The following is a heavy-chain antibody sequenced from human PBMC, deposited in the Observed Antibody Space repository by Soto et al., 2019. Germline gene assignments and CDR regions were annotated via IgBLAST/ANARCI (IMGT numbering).Heavy chain of an antibody. CDR3: AKRSLDGYFPIDY. D-gene: IGHD3-22*01. J-gene: IGHJ4*02. V-gene: IGHV3-23*01. CDR2: ISGTGGNT. CDR1: EFTFSSYA. Sequence: PGGSLRLSCAASEFTFSSYAMNWVRQAPGKGLEWISGISGTGGNTDYADSVRGRFTIPRDNSNSTLYLQMNNLRAEDTAVYYCAKRSLDGYFPIDYGGQGTLVTVSS.